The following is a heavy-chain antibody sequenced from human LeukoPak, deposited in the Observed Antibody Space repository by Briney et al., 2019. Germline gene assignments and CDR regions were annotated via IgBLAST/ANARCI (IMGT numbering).Heavy chain of an antibody. Sequence: GGSLRLSCAASGFTFSNYWMHWVRQAPGKGLEWVSGISGSATNTYYADSVKGRFTISRDNSKNTVYLQMNSLRAEDTAVYYCAKAIVLLISGNAFDIWGQGTMVTVSS. V-gene: IGHV3-23*01. CDR1: GFTFSNYW. D-gene: IGHD2/OR15-2a*01. CDR3: AKAIVLLISGNAFDI. J-gene: IGHJ3*02. CDR2: ISGSATNT.